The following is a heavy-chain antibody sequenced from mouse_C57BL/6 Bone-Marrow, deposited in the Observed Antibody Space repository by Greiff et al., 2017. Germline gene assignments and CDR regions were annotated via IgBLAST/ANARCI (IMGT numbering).Heavy chain of an antibody. CDR2: INPNNGGT. CDR1: GYTFTDYY. Sequence: VQLQQSGPELVKPGASVKISCKASGYTFTDYYMNWVKQSHGKSLEWIGDINPNNGGTSYNQKFKGKATLTVDKSSSTAYMQLSSLTSEDSAVYFCARKQLRAGLFAYWGQGTLVTVSA. V-gene: IGHV1-26*01. J-gene: IGHJ3*01. D-gene: IGHD3-2*02. CDR3: ARKQLRAGLFAY.